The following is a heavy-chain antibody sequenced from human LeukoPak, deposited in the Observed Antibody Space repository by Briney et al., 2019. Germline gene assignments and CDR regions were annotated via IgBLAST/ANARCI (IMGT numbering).Heavy chain of an antibody. CDR1: GGSISSGDYS. CDR3: ARGDAETYYDFWSGYQAFDY. CDR2: IYQTGST. D-gene: IGHD3-3*01. V-gene: IGHV4-30-2*01. J-gene: IGHJ4*02. Sequence: SETLSLTCAVSGGSISSGDYSSRWIRQPPGLGLEWIGDIYQTGSTYNNPSLNSRVTISLDRSKHQLSLKLNSVTAADTAVYYCARGDAETYYDFWSGYQAFDYWGQGTLVTVSS.